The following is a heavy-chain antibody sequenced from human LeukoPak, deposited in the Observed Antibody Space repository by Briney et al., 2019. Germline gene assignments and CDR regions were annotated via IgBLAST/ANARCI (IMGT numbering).Heavy chain of an antibody. CDR1: GFSIISGSG. Sequence: PSGPLSLPCAVSGFSIISGSGWGWIGQHPGKGREWVGSIFHTGSTYYNPSLNSGVTISVDTSKNQLSLKLRSVTAADTAVYYCARGPDYCGSGSALYFGYWGQGILVTVSS. CDR2: IFHTGST. V-gene: IGHV4-38-2*01. J-gene: IGHJ4*02. D-gene: IGHD3-10*01. CDR3: ARGPDYCGSGSALYFGY.